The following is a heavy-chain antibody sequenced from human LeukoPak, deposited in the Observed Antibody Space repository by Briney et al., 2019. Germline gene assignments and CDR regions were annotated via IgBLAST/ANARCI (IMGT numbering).Heavy chain of an antibody. CDR3: ARASLGSDAFDI. D-gene: IGHD3-16*02. CDR2: IYYSGST. CDR1: GGSISSGDYY. V-gene: IGHV4-30-4*08. J-gene: IGHJ3*02. Sequence: SQTLSLTCTVSGGSISSGDYYWSWIRQPPGKGLESIGYIYYSGSTYYNPSLKSRVTISVDTSKNQFSLKLSSVTAADTAVYDCARASLGSDAFDIWGQGTMVTVSS.